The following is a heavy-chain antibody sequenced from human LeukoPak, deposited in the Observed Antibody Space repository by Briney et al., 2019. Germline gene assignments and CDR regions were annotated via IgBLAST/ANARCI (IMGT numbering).Heavy chain of an antibody. V-gene: IGHV4-34*01. CDR3: ARDRSYVWGSYRYTVDYFDY. D-gene: IGHD3-16*02. Sequence: PSETLSLTCAVYGGSFSGYYWSWIRQPPGKGREWLGEINHSGSTNYNSSLKRRVTISVDPSKNQFSLKLSSVTAADTAVYYCARDRSYVWGSYRYTVDYFDYWGQGTLVTVSS. J-gene: IGHJ4*02. CDR1: GGSFSGYY. CDR2: INHSGST.